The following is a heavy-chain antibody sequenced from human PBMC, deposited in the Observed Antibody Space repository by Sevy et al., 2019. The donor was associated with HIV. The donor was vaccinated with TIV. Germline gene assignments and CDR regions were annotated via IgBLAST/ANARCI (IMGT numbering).Heavy chain of an antibody. Sequence: GESLKISCAASRFTFSNYWMHWVRQVPGKGPTWVSNIRGDGTTTVYADSVKGRFTISRDNAKNTLYLQMNNLRAEDTATYYCARYAYDSNFDYWGQGTLVTVSS. V-gene: IGHV3-74*01. CDR1: RFTFSNYW. CDR3: ARYAYDSNFDY. D-gene: IGHD3-16*01. J-gene: IGHJ4*02. CDR2: IRGDGTTT.